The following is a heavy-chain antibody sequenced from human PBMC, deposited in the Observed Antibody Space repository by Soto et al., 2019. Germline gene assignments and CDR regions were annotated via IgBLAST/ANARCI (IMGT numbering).Heavy chain of an antibody. Sequence: SETLSLTCAVYGVSFSGYYWTWIRQPPGKALKWIGEINHVASTNYNPSLKSRVTISVDTSKNQFSLKLSSVTTPDTAVYYCARNQAGTVVGLPTHFYYMDVWGKGTTVTVSS. D-gene: IGHD3-3*01. CDR3: ARNQAGTVVGLPTHFYYMDV. J-gene: IGHJ6*03. V-gene: IGHV4-34*01. CDR2: INHVAST. CDR1: GVSFSGYY.